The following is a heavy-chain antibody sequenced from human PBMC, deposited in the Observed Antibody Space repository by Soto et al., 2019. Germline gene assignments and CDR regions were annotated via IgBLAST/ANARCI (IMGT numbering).Heavy chain of an antibody. D-gene: IGHD1-7*01. J-gene: IGHJ6*03. CDR2: IKQDGSEK. Sequence: GGSLRLSCAASGFTFSSYWMSWVRQAPGKGLEWVANIKQDGSEKYYVDSVKGRFTISRDNAKNSLYLQMNSLRAEDTAVYYCARVNYPRNYYYYYMDVWGKGTTVTVSS. CDR3: ARVNYPRNYYYYYMDV. V-gene: IGHV3-7*01. CDR1: GFTFSSYW.